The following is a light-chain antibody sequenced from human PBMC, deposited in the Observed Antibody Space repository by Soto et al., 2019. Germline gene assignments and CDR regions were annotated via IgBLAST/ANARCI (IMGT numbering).Light chain of an antibody. CDR2: LDRSGSY. V-gene: IGLV4-60*02. CDR3: ETWYSNTHKV. J-gene: IGLJ3*02. Sequence: QPVQTQSSSASASLGSSVKCTCILSSGHSTYIIAWHQQQPGKAPRFLMTLDRSGSYNRGSGVPDRFSGSSSGADRYLTISNLQFEDEGDYYCETWYSNTHKVFGGGTKLTVL. CDR1: SGHSTYI.